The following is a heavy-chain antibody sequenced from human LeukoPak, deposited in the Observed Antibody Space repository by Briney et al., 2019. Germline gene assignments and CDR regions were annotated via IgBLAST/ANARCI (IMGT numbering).Heavy chain of an antibody. V-gene: IGHV3-21*01. D-gene: IGHD3-3*01. CDR3: ARDLGDFWSGYPYGMDV. CDR1: GFTFSSYS. Sequence: AGGSLRLSCAASGFTFSSYSMNWVRQAPGKGLEWVSSISSSSSYIYYADSVKGRFTISRDNAKNSLYLQMNSLRVEDTAVYYCARDLGDFWSGYPYGMDVWGQGTTVTVSS. J-gene: IGHJ6*02. CDR2: ISSSSSYI.